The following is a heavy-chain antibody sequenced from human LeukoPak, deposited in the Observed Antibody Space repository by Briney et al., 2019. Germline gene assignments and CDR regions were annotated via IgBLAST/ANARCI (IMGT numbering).Heavy chain of an antibody. V-gene: IGHV4-38-2*02. Sequence: SETLSLTCTVSGYSISSGYYWGWIRQPPGKGLEWIGSIYHSGSTYYNPSLKSRVTISVDTSKNQFSLKLSSVTAADAAVYYCARGIRVQLWLFGPFYFDYWGQGTLVTVSS. CDR1: GYSISSGYY. CDR2: IYHSGST. CDR3: ARGIRVQLWLFGPFYFDY. J-gene: IGHJ4*02. D-gene: IGHD5-18*01.